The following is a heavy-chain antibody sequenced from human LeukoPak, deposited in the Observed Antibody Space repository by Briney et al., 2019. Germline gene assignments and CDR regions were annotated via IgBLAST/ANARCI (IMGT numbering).Heavy chain of an antibody. CDR1: GFTFSSYG. J-gene: IGHJ6*03. CDR2: ISYDGSNK. V-gene: IGHV3-30*03. Sequence: GRSLRLSCAASGFTFSSYGMHWVRQAPGKGLEWVAVISYDGSNKYYADSVKGRFTISRDNSKNTLYLQMNSLRAEDTAVYYCARGRDFWSGYPPRYYYYMDVWGKGTTVTVSS. CDR3: ARGRDFWSGYPPRYYYYMDV. D-gene: IGHD3-3*01.